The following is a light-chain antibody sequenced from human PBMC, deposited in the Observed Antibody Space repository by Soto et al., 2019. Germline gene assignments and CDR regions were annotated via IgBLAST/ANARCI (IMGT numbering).Light chain of an antibody. CDR3: QAHDSRLRGAV. CDR1: SRDVGGYNY. CDR2: EVS. V-gene: IGLV2-14*01. J-gene: IGLJ3*02. Sequence: QSALTQPASVSGSPGQSITISCTGTSRDVGGYNYVSWYQQHPGKAPKLMIYEVSNRPSGVSHRFSGSKSGNTASLTISGLQAGDEADYYCQAHDSRLRGAVFGGGTKLTVL.